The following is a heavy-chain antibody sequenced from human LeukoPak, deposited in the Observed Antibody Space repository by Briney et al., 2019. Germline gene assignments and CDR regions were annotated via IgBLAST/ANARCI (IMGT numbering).Heavy chain of an antibody. D-gene: IGHD3-10*01. J-gene: IGHJ3*02. CDR1: GGSFSSYS. CDR3: ARASSDMYDFEI. V-gene: IGHV1-69*05. Sequence: SVKVSCKASGGSFSSYSINWVRQAPGQGLEWMGRIIPIFGATKYAQNFQGRVTITTYESTSTVYMELSSLRSEDTALYYCARASSDMYDFEIWGQGTMVTVSS. CDR2: IIPIFGAT.